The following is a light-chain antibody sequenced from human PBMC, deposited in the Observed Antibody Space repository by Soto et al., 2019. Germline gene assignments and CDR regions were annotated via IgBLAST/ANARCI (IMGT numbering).Light chain of an antibody. J-gene: IGKJ1*01. CDR3: QQYNSYSWT. Sequence: SQITQSPSTLSASVVDRVTITCRASQSISSWLAWYQQKPGKAPKLLIYKASSLESGVPSRFSGSGSGTEFTLTISSLQPDDFATYYCQQYNSYSWTFGQGTKVDIK. CDR1: QSISSW. CDR2: KAS. V-gene: IGKV1-5*03.